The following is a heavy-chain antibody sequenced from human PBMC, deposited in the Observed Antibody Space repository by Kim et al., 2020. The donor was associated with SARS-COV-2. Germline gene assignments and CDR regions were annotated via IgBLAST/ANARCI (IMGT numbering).Heavy chain of an antibody. D-gene: IGHD3-10*01. J-gene: IGHJ4*02. V-gene: IGHV4-34*01. Sequence: KSRVTISVDTSKNRFSLKLSSVTAADTAVYYCAGGIPRRITMVRGVGGFDYWGQGTLVTVSS. CDR3: AGGIPRRITMVRGVGGFDY.